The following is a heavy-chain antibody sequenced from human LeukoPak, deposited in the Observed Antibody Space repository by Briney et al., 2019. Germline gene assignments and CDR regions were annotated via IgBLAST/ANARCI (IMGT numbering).Heavy chain of an antibody. V-gene: IGHV1-2*02. J-gene: IGHJ4*02. D-gene: IGHD2-8*01. CDR2: IFPNSGGT. CDR3: STEDKYCTTSTCGDS. Sequence: ASVKVSCKTSGYTFSDYYLHWVRQAPGQGLEWMGYIFPNSGGTTYAQKFQGRVTMTRDTSISAAYLDLSGLRSDDTAVYYCSTEDKYCTTSTCGDSWGQGTLVTVSS. CDR1: GYTFSDYY.